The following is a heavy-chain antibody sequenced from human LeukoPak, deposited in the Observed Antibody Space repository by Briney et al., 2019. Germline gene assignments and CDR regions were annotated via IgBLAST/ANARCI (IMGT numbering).Heavy chain of an antibody. CDR1: GGTFSSYT. CDR2: IIPILGIA. Sequence: ASVKVSCKASGGTFSSYTISWVRQAPGQGLEWTGRIIPILGIANYAQKFQGRVTITADESTSTAYMELSSLRSEDTAVYYCARVGGYYGGRPLDAWGQGTTVTVSS. V-gene: IGHV1-69*02. D-gene: IGHD4-23*01. J-gene: IGHJ6*02. CDR3: ARVGGYYGGRPLDA.